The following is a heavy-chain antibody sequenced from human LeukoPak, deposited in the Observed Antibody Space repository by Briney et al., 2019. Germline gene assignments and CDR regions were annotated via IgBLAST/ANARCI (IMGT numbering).Heavy chain of an antibody. Sequence: PGGSLRLSCAASGFTFSDYYMSWIRQAPGKGLEWVSYVSSSSSYTNYADSVKGRFTISRDNAKNSLYLQMNSLRAEDTAVYYCARAAGPHTAMVLWGQGTLVTVSS. CDR1: GFTFSDYY. CDR2: VSSSSSYT. D-gene: IGHD5-18*01. V-gene: IGHV3-11*06. J-gene: IGHJ4*02. CDR3: ARAAGPHTAMVL.